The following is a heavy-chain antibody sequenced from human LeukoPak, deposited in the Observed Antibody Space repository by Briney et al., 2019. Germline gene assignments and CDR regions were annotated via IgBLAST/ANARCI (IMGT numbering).Heavy chain of an antibody. CDR3: ARHVWGYLAGTYRYYFDY. V-gene: IGHV4-59*08. D-gene: IGHD6-19*01. J-gene: IGHJ4*02. CDR1: GGSISSYY. Sequence: KSSETLSLTCTVSGGSISSYYWSWIRQPPGKGLEWIGYIYYSGSTNYNPSLKSRVTISVDTSKNQFSLKLSSVTAADTAVYYCARHVWGYLAGTYRYYFDYWGQGTLVTVSS. CDR2: IYYSGST.